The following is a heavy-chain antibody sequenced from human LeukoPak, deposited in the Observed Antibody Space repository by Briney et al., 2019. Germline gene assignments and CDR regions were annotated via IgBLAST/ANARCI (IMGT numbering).Heavy chain of an antibody. V-gene: IGHV3-20*04. D-gene: IGHD3-22*01. Sequence: LSGGSLRLSCAASGFTFDNYDMTWVRQAPGKGRGWVSDINWNGGPAGYADSVKGRFTTSRDNARNSLYLQMNSLRAEDTALYYCARVSIDSSGYTVGAFDIWGQGTMVTVSS. CDR2: INWNGGPA. J-gene: IGHJ3*02. CDR1: GFTFDNYD. CDR3: ARVSIDSSGYTVGAFDI.